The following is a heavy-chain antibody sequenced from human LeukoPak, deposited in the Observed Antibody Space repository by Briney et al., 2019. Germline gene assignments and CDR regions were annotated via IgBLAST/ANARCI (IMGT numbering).Heavy chain of an antibody. CDR1: GGSISSSSYY. D-gene: IGHD3-9*01. CDR3: ARRYYDILTGYYYFDY. CDR2: IYYSGST. J-gene: IGHJ4*02. V-gene: IGHV4-39*01. Sequence: SETLSLTCTVSGGSISSSSYYWGWIRQPPGKGLEWIGSIYYSGSTYYDPSLKSRVTISVDTSKNQFSLKLSSVTAADTAVYYCARRYYDILTGYYYFDYWGQGTLVTVSS.